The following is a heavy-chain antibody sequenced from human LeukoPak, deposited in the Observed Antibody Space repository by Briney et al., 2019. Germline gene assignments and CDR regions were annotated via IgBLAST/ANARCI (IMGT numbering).Heavy chain of an antibody. CDR1: GGSISSGGYY. D-gene: IGHD3-22*01. CDR3: AREFRYYYDSSGYYLSNYFDY. Sequence: PSETLSLTCAVSGGSISSGGYYWSWIRQHPGKGLEWIGYIYYSGSTYYNPSLKSRVTISVDTSKNQFSLKLSSVTAADTAVYYCAREFRYYYDSSGYYLSNYFDYWGQGTLVTVSS. V-gene: IGHV4-31*11. J-gene: IGHJ4*02. CDR2: IYYSGST.